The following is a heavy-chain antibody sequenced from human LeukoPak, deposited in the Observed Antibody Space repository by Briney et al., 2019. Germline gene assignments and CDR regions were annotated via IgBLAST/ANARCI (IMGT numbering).Heavy chain of an antibody. V-gene: IGHV4-59*08. J-gene: IGHJ4*02. CDR3: ARHGGAYSFDY. D-gene: IGHD4-11*01. CDR2: IYYIGST. CDR1: GGSISNYY. Sequence: SETLSLTCTVSGGSISNYYWSWVRQPPGKGLEWIGCIYYIGSTNYNPSLKSRVTISPDTSKNRFSLELSSVTAADTAVYYCARHGGAYSFDYWGQGTLVTVSS.